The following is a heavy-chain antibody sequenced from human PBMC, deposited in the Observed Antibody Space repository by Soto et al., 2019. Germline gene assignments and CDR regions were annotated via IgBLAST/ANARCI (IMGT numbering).Heavy chain of an antibody. Sequence: SETLSLTCTVSGGSISSSSYYWGWIRQPPGKGLEWIGSIYYSGSTYYNPSLKSRVTISVDTSKNQFSLKLSSVTAADTAVYYCARARAITGTTGYYYYGMDVWGQGTAVTVSS. D-gene: IGHD1-7*01. CDR1: GGSISSSSYY. V-gene: IGHV4-39*01. J-gene: IGHJ6*02. CDR3: ARARAITGTTGYYYYGMDV. CDR2: IYYSGST.